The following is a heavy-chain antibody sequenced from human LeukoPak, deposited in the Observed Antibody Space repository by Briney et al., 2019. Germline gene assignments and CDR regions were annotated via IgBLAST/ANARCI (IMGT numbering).Heavy chain of an antibody. D-gene: IGHD6-13*01. CDR1: GGSFSGYY. J-gene: IGHJ4*02. CDR3: ARVPGYSRSWYGFVDY. Sequence: SETLSLTCAVYGGSFSGYYWSWIRQPPGKGLEWIGEINHSGSTNYNPSLKSRVTISVDTSKNQFSLKLSSVTAADTAVYYCARVPGYSRSWYGFVDYWGQGTLVTVSS. CDR2: INHSGST. V-gene: IGHV4-34*01.